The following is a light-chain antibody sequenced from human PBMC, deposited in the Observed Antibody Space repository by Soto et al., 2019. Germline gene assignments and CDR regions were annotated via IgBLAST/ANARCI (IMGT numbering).Light chain of an antibody. CDR3: QQRSSWPPWT. Sequence: EIVFTQSSATLSLSPGERATLSCRASQSVSSYLAWYQQKPGQAPRLLIYDASNRATGIPARFSGSGSGTDFTLTISSLEPEDFADYYCQQRSSWPPWTFGQGTKVEIK. V-gene: IGKV3-11*01. J-gene: IGKJ1*01. CDR2: DAS. CDR1: QSVSSY.